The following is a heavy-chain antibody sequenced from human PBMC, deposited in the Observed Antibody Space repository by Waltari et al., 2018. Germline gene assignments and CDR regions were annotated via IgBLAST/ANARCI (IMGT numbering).Heavy chain of an antibody. CDR2: ISSRSSYI. CDR3: FYMGAFDY. D-gene: IGHD3-16*01. CDR1: GFTFSSYR. J-gene: IGHJ4*02. Sequence: EVQLVESGGGLVKPGGSLRLSCAASGFTFSSYRMNWFRQAPGEGLEWVSSISSRSSYIYCADSVKGRFTISRDNAKNSLYLQMNSLRAEDTAVYYCFYMGAFDYWGQGTLVTVSS. V-gene: IGHV3-21*01.